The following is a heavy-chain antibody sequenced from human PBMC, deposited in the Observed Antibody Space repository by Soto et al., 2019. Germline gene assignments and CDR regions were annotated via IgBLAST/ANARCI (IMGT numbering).Heavy chain of an antibody. J-gene: IGHJ6*02. CDR1: GFTFSSYA. CDR2: ISYDGSNK. Sequence: QVQLVESGGGVVQPGRSLRLSFAASGFTFSSYAMHWVRQAPGKGLEWVAVISYDGSNKYYADSVKGRFTISRDNSKNTLYLQMNSLRAEDTAVYYCARAYCSSTSCYTTGWYYYGMDVWGQGTTVTVSS. D-gene: IGHD2-2*02. CDR3: ARAYCSSTSCYTTGWYYYGMDV. V-gene: IGHV3-30-3*01.